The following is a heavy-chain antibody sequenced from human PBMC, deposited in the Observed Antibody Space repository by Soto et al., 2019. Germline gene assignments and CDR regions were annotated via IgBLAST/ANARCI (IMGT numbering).Heavy chain of an antibody. CDR1: GYTFTGYY. Sequence: ASVKVSCKASGYTFTGYYMHWVRQAPGQGLEWMGWINPNSGGTNYAQKFQGRVTMTRDTSISTAYMELSRLRSDDTAVYYCARDTHGSSWFDYWGQGTLVTVSS. CDR3: ARDTHGSSWFDY. V-gene: IGHV1-2*02. J-gene: IGHJ4*02. D-gene: IGHD2-15*01. CDR2: INPNSGGT.